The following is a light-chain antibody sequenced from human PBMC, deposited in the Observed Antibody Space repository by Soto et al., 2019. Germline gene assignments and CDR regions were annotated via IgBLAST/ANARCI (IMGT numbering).Light chain of an antibody. V-gene: IGKV1-5*01. CDR3: QQYNTYSRT. J-gene: IGKJ1*01. Sequence: DIQMPQSPSTLSASVGDRVTITCRASQSISSWLAWYQQKPGKAPKLLIYEASILESGVPSRFGGSGSGTEFTLTISNLQPDDFATYYCQQYNTYSRTFGQGTKVDI. CDR2: EAS. CDR1: QSISSW.